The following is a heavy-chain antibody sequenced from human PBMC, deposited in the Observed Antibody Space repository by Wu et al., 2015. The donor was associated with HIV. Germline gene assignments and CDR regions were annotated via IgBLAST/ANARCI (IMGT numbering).Heavy chain of an antibody. D-gene: IGHD3-22*01. CDR3: ARGPYMDYYDSPSYYSYMDV. Sequence: QVQLVQSGAEVKKPGASVKVSCKASGYSVSDYYLHWVRQVPGQRLEWMGWISPNFGGTNYAEKFQDRVIMTRDTTTSTVYMELTNLMPADSAVYYCARGPYMDYYDSPSYYSYMDVWGNGTTVTVSS. CDR2: ISPNFGGT. V-gene: IGHV1-2*02. CDR1: GYSVSDYY. J-gene: IGHJ6*03.